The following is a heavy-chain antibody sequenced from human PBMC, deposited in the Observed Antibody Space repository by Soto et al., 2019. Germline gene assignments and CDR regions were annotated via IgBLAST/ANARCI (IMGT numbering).Heavy chain of an antibody. Sequence: PSETLSLTCTVSGGSISSYYWSWIRQPPGKGLEWIGYIYYSGSTNYNPSLKSRVTISVDTSKNQFSLKLSSVTAADTAVYYCARRLIIAAADPLDYWGQGTLVTVSS. CDR2: IYYSGST. D-gene: IGHD6-13*01. V-gene: IGHV4-59*01. J-gene: IGHJ4*02. CDR3: ARRLIIAAADPLDY. CDR1: GGSISSYY.